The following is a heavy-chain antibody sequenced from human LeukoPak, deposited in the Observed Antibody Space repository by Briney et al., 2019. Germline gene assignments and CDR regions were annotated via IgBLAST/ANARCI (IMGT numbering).Heavy chain of an antibody. CDR3: ARDGYCSSTSCYTGFNY. D-gene: IGHD2-2*02. CDR1: GYTFTNYV. Sequence: ASVKVSCKASGYTFTNYVMNWVRQAPGQGLEWMGWINTNTGNPTYAQGFTGRFVFSLDTSVSTAYLQISGLKAEDTAVYYCARDGYCSSTSCYTGFNYWGQGTLVTVSS. CDR2: INTNTGNP. V-gene: IGHV7-4-1*02. J-gene: IGHJ4*02.